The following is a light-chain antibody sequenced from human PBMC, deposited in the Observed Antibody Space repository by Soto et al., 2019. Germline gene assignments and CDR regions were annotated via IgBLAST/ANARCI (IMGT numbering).Light chain of an antibody. CDR3: QQYNNWPALT. Sequence: EIVMAQSPATMSESKGERATLSCRASQSVSSNLAWYQQKPGQAPRLLIYGASTRATGIPARFSGSGSGTEFTLTISSLQSEDFAVYYCQQYNNWPALTFGGGTKVDIK. J-gene: IGKJ4*01. CDR2: GAS. V-gene: IGKV3-15*01. CDR1: QSVSSN.